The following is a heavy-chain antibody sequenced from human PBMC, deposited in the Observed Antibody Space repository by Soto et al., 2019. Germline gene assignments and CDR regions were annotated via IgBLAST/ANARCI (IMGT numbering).Heavy chain of an antibody. Sequence: QVQLVESGGGVVQPGRSLRLSCAASGFTFSRSAMHWVRQAPGKGLEWVAIISKDGSNKYYADSVKGRFTISRDNSKNKLYLQMNSLTTEHTAVYYCARALGQYYYGMDVWGQGTTVTVSS. J-gene: IGHJ6*02. CDR1: GFTFSRSA. CDR3: ARALGQYYYGMDV. CDR2: ISKDGSNK. V-gene: IGHV3-30-3*01.